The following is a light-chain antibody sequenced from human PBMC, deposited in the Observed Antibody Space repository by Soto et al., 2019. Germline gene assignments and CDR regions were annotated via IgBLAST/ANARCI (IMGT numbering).Light chain of an antibody. CDR2: DAS. J-gene: IGKJ4*01. CDR1: QSVSSY. Sequence: EIVLTQSPATLSLSPGERATLSCRASQSVSSYLAWYQQKPGQAPRLLIYDASNRATGIPARFSGSGSGTDFTLTTSSLGPEDFAIYYCQQRSNWPPVTFGGGTKVEIK. V-gene: IGKV3-11*01. CDR3: QQRSNWPPVT.